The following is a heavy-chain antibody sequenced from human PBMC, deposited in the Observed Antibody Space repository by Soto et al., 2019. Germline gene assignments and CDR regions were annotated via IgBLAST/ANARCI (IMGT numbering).Heavy chain of an antibody. V-gene: IGHV6-1*01. CDR3: ARGVAGTGFGL. CDR1: GDSVSSNTAA. D-gene: IGHD6-19*01. J-gene: IGHJ4*02. Sequence: SQTLSLTCAISGDSVSSNTAAWNWIRSSPSRGLEWLGRTYYRSNWRHDYAVSVKSRITVNPDTSKNHFSLQLNSVTPDDTAVYYCARGVAGTGFGLWGQGTPVTVSS. CDR2: TYYRSNWRH.